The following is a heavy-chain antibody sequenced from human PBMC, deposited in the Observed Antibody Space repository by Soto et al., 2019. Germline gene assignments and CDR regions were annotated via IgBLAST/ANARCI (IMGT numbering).Heavy chain of an antibody. V-gene: IGHV4-34*01. Sequence: SETLSLTCAVYGGSFSGYYWSWIRQPPGKGLEWIGEINHSGSTNYNPSQKSRVTISVDTSKNQLSLKLSYVTAAETAMYYCARGFSYDILTGYFDYWGQGTLVTVSS. D-gene: IGHD3-9*01. CDR3: ARGFSYDILTGYFDY. CDR2: INHSGST. J-gene: IGHJ4*02. CDR1: GGSFSGYY.